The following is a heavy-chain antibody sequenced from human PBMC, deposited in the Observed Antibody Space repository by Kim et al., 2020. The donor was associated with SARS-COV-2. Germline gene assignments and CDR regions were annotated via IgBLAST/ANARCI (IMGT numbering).Heavy chain of an antibody. CDR3: ARAEGVTFGAFDI. CDR1: GGSISSCGYY. J-gene: IGHJ3*02. V-gene: IGHV4-31*03. D-gene: IGHD3-16*01. Sequence: SETLSLTCTVSGGSISSCGYYWSWIRQHPGKGLEWIGYIYYSGSTYYNPSLKSRVTIAVDTSKNQFSLKLSSVTAADTAVYYCARAEGVTFGAFDIWGQGTMVTVSS. CDR2: IYYSGST.